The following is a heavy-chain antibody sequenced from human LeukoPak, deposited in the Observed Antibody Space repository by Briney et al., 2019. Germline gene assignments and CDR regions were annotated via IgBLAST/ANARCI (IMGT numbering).Heavy chain of an antibody. CDR1: GYTFTGYY. J-gene: IGHJ4*02. Sequence: SCKASGYTFTGYYMHWVRQAPGKGLEWVAVISYDGSNKYYADSVKGRFTISRDNSKNTLYLQMNSLRAEDTAVYYCARLIVVVPAATSDYWGQGTLVTVSS. CDR2: ISYDGSNK. V-gene: IGHV3-30*04. D-gene: IGHD2-2*01. CDR3: ARLIVVVPAATSDY.